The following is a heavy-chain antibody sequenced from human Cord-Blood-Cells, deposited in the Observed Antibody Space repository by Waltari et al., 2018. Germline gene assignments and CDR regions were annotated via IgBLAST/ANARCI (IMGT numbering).Heavy chain of an antibody. CDR1: GYTFTGYY. V-gene: IGHV1-2*02. J-gene: IGHJ3*02. CDR2: LNPNRGGT. Sequence: QVQLVQSGAEVKKPGASVKVSCKASGYTFTGYYMHWGRQAPGQGLEWMGWLNPNRGGTNYAQKFQGRVTMTRDTSISTAYMWLSRLRSDDTAVYYCARVRVIWDAFDIWGQGTMVTVSS. D-gene: IGHD3-16*01. CDR3: ARVRVIWDAFDI.